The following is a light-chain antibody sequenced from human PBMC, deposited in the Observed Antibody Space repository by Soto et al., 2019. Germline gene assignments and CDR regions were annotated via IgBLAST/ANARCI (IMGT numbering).Light chain of an antibody. V-gene: IGKV2-28*01. CDR2: LAF. CDR1: QSLLQSNGYQN. Sequence: IVMTQSPLYLPVTPGEPASISCRPSQSLLQSNGYQNLDWYVQKPGQSPRLLISLAFNRASGVRARFSGSGSGTFFTLKINRVEAEDVGIYYCMQSALSPHTFGQGTKLEIK. CDR3: MQSALSPHT. J-gene: IGKJ2*01.